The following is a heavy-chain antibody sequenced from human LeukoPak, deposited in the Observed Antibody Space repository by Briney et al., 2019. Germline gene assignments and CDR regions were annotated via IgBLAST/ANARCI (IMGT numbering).Heavy chain of an antibody. CDR1: GGPIRSLL. CDR2: IYSSGST. V-gene: IGHV4-4*07. Sequence: KASETLSPTFTVSGGPIRSLLRKLIRPPPGKGTGWIGRIYSSGSTNYNPSLKGRVAMSVDTSNNQFSLKLSSVTAADTAVYYCARDLVVPPYNWFDPWGQGTLVTVSS. J-gene: IGHJ5*02. D-gene: IGHD2-2*01. CDR3: ARDLVVPPYNWFDP.